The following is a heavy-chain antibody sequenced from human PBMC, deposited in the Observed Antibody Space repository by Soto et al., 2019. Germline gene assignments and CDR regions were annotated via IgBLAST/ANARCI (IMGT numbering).Heavy chain of an antibody. J-gene: IGHJ6*02. Sequence: VQLVESGGGLVQPGGSLRLSCAASGFTFSSYEMNWVRQAPGKGLEWVSYISSSGSTIYYADSVKGRFTISRDNAKNSLYLQMNSLRAEDTAVYYCARVPDYYGMDVWGQGTTVTVSS. V-gene: IGHV3-48*03. CDR1: GFTFSSYE. CDR2: ISSSGSTI. CDR3: ARVPDYYGMDV.